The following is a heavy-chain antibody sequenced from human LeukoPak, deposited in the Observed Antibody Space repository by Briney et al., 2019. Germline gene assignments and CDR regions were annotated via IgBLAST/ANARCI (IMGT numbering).Heavy chain of an antibody. D-gene: IGHD2-2*02. CDR2: IDPASGGT. CDR1: GYTFSAYY. Sequence: ASVKVSCKASGYTFSAYYLHWVRQAPGQRPEWVGRIDPASGGTHYAQKFQGRATVTRDTSTTTVDMELSGLRSDDTAVYYCARVPGPYTTSRFDFWGQGTLVTVSS. J-gene: IGHJ4*02. V-gene: IGHV1-2*02. CDR3: ARVPGPYTTSRFDF.